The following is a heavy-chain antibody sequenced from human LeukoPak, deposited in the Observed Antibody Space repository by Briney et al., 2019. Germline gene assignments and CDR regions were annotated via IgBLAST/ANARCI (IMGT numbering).Heavy chain of an antibody. CDR2: ISGSGGST. V-gene: IGHV3-23*01. CDR1: GFTFSSYA. CDR3: AKEFGGYNYLDTPDAFDI. D-gene: IGHD5-24*01. Sequence: PGGSLRLSCAVSGFTFSSYAMSWVRQAPGKGLEWVSAISGSGGSTYYADSVKGRFTISRDNSKNTPYLQMNSLRAEDTAVYYCAKEFGGYNYLDTPDAFDIWGQGTMVTVSS. J-gene: IGHJ3*02.